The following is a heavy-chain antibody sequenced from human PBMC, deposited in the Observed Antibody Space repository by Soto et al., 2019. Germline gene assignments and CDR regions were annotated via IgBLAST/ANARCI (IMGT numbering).Heavy chain of an antibody. CDR3: ARDYAELDYDSSGYNLFGYFDY. CDR1: GFTFSSYA. V-gene: IGHV3-30-3*01. CDR2: ISYDGSNK. D-gene: IGHD3-22*01. J-gene: IGHJ4*02. Sequence: GRSLRLSCAASGFTFSSYAMHWVRQAPGKGLEWVAVISYDGSNKYYADSVKGRFTISRDNSKNTLYLQMNSLRAEDTAVYYCARDYAELDYDSSGYNLFGYFDYWGQGTLVTSPQ.